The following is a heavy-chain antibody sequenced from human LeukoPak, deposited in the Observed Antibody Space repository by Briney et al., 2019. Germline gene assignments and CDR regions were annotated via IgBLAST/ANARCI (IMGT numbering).Heavy chain of an antibody. D-gene: IGHD3-16*01. CDR1: GFTFSSYA. V-gene: IGHV3-23*01. CDR2: ISGSGGGT. CDR3: AGGLGEEFDY. Sequence: GGSLRLSCAASGFTFSSYAMSWVRQAPGKGLEWVSAISGSGGGTYYADSVKGRFTISRDNSKNTLYLQMNSLRAEDTAVYYCAGGLGEEFDYWGQGTLVTVSS. J-gene: IGHJ4*02.